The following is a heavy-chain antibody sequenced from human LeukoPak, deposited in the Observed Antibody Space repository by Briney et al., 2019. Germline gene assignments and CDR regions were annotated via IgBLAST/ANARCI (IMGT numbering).Heavy chain of an antibody. CDR3: AKDGQLVGYYYYMDV. Sequence: ASVKVSCKASGYTFTSYYMHWVRQAPGQGLEWMGIINPSGGSTSYAQKFQGRVTITADESTSTAYMELSSLRAEDTVVYYCAKDGQLVGYYYYMDVWGKGTTVTVSS. CDR1: GYTFTSYY. D-gene: IGHD6-6*01. CDR2: INPSGGST. V-gene: IGHV1-46*01. J-gene: IGHJ6*03.